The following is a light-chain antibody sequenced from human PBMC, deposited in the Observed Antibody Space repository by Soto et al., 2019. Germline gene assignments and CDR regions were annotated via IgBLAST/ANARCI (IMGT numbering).Light chain of an antibody. V-gene: IGKV1-5*01. CDR1: QSISSW. Sequence: QGTHAPASLSSSVVYRVTISCRASQSISSWLAWYQQKPGKAPKLLIYDASSLESGVPSRFSGSGSGTEFTLTITSLQPDDFATYYCQQYNSYPWTFGQGTKVDIK. J-gene: IGKJ1*01. CDR3: QQYNSYPWT. CDR2: DAS.